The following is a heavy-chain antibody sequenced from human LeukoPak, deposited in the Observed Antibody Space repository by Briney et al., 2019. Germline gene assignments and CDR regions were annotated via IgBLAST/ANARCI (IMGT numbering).Heavy chain of an antibody. CDR1: GFTFSDYY. CDR2: ISSSGSTI. D-gene: IGHD6-19*01. V-gene: IGHV3-11*01. J-gene: IGHJ4*02. CDR3: ARTYSGWSSHFDY. Sequence: PGGSLRPSCAASGFTFSDYYMSWIRQAPGKGLEWVSYISSSGSTIYYADSVKGRFTISRDNAKNSLYLQMNSLRAEDTAVYYCARTYSGWSSHFDYWGQGTLVTVSS.